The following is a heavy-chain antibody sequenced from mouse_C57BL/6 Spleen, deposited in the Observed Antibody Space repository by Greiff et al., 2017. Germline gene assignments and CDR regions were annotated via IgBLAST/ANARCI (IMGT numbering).Heavy chain of an antibody. D-gene: IGHD2-1*01. CDR1: GYTFTSYW. Sequence: QVQLKQPGAELVMPGASVKLSCKASGYTFTSYWMHWVKQRPGQGLEWIGEIDPSDSYTNYNQKFKGKYTLTVDKSSSTAYMQLSSLTSEDSAVYYCARQRGNRDYFDYWGQGTTLTVSS. J-gene: IGHJ2*01. V-gene: IGHV1-69*01. CDR3: ARQRGNRDYFDY. CDR2: IDPSDSYT.